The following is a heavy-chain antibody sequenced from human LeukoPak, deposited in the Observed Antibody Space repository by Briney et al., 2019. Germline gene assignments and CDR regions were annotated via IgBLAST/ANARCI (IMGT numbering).Heavy chain of an antibody. J-gene: IGHJ4*02. V-gene: IGHV1-2*02. CDR3: ARDGSLDF. D-gene: IGHD2-2*03. CDR2: TSSKTGGT. CDR1: GYTFTDYY. Sequence: ASVKVSCKASGYTFTDYYIHWLRQAPGQGLEWMGWTSSKTGGTKCAQKFQGRVAMTRDTSITTAYMDLSRLTSDDTAVYYCARDGSLDFWGQGTLVTASS.